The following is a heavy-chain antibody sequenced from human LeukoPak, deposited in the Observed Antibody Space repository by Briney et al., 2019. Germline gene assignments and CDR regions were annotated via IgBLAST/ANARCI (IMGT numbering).Heavy chain of an antibody. D-gene: IGHD6-13*01. J-gene: IGHJ5*02. Sequence: ASETLSLTCTVSGGSISSYYWSWIRQPAGKGLEWIGRIYTSGSTNYNPSLKSRVTMSVDTSKNQFSLKLSSVTAADTAVYYCARDRIGVAAGNIGVFNWFDPWGQGTLVTVSS. CDR1: GGSISSYY. CDR2: IYTSGST. V-gene: IGHV4-4*07. CDR3: ARDRIGVAAGNIGVFNWFDP.